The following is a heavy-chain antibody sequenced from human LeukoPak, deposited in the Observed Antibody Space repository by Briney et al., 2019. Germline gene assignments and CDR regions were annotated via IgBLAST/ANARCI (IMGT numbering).Heavy chain of an antibody. Sequence: PAETLSLTCAVSGVSISSYYWSWVRQPPGKGLEWIGYIYYSGNTTYNPSLKSRVTMSVDTSKNQFSLKLSSMTAADTAVYYCARYNAYDFKFDYWGQGTLVTVSS. D-gene: IGHD5-12*01. J-gene: IGHJ4*02. CDR1: GVSISSYY. CDR3: ARYNAYDFKFDY. CDR2: IYYSGNT. V-gene: IGHV4-59*08.